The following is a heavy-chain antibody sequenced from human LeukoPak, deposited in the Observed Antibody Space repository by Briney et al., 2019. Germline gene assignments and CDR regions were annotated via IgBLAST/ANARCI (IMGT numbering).Heavy chain of an antibody. J-gene: IGHJ5*02. Sequence: SQTLSLTCTVSGVSISSGSYYWRWIRQPAGKGLEWIGRIYTSGSTNYNPSLKSRVTISVDTSKNQFSLKLSSVTAADTAVYYCAREKEQQLENWFDPWGQGTLVTVSS. V-gene: IGHV4-61*02. CDR2: IYTSGST. D-gene: IGHD6-13*01. CDR1: GVSISSGSYY. CDR3: AREKEQQLENWFDP.